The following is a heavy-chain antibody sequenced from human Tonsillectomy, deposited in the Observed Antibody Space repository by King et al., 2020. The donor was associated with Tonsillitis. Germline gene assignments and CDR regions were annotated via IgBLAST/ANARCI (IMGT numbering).Heavy chain of an antibody. V-gene: IGHV3-74*01. CDR3: ARDRRLNNAFDI. D-gene: IGHD3-22*01. CDR2: INHDGRNT. Sequence: DVQLVESGGGLVQPGGSLRLSCAASGFTFSNYWMHWVRQAPGVGLVWVSRINHDGRNTTYADSVKGRFTISRDNAKNTLYLQMNSLRAEDTAVYYCARDRRLNNAFDIWGQGPMVTVSS. CDR1: GFTFSNYW. J-gene: IGHJ3*02.